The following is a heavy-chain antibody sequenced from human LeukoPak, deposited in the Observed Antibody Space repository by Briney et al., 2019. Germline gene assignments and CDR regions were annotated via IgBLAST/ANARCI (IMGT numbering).Heavy chain of an antibody. J-gene: IGHJ2*01. CDR2: INQDGSEI. CDR1: GFTFSNYW. Sequence: GGSLRLSCAASGFTFSNYWMSWVRQDPGKGLEWLANINQDGSEIYYVDSVKGRFTISRDNGKNSLYLQINSLRADDTAVYYRARDQGSMIVVRTTSWFFDLWGRGTLVTVSS. V-gene: IGHV3-7*01. CDR3: ARDQGSMIVVRTTSWFFDL. D-gene: IGHD3-22*01.